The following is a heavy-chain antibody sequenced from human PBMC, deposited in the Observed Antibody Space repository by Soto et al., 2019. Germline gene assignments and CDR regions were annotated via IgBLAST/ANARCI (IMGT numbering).Heavy chain of an antibody. CDR3: ARSIVVVTALDY. CDR2: INAGNGNT. CDR1: GYAFTSYA. V-gene: IGHV1-3*05. D-gene: IGHD2-21*02. Sequence: QVQLVQSGAEEKKPGASVKVSCKASGYAFTSYAMDWVRHAPGQRLEWMAWINAGNGNTKYSQKFQGRVTITRDTSASTAYMELSSLRSEDTAVYYCARSIVVVTALDYWGQGTLVTVSS. J-gene: IGHJ4*02.